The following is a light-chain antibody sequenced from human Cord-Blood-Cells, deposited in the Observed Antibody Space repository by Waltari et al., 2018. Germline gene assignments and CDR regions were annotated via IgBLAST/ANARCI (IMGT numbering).Light chain of an antibody. V-gene: IGKV1-27*01. Sequence: DIQMTQSPSSLSASVGDRVTITCRASQGISNYLAWYQQKPGKVPKLLIYAASTLQSRVPSRFSGSGSGTDFTLTISSLHPEAGATYYCQKYNSAPWTFGQGTKVEIK. CDR3: QKYNSAPWT. J-gene: IGKJ1*01. CDR2: AAS. CDR1: QGISNY.